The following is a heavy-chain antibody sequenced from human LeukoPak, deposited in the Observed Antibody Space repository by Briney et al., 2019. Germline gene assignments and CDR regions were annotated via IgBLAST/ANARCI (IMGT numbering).Heavy chain of an antibody. CDR3: ARDRAVGVGYCSGGSCYSGRPDAFDI. V-gene: IGHV3-33*08. CDR1: GFTFSGYA. Sequence: GGSLRLSCAASGFTFSGYAMSRVRQAPGKGLEWVAVIWYDGSNKYYADSVKGRFTISRDNSKNTLYLQMNSLRAEDTAVYYCARDRAVGVGYCSGGSCYSGRPDAFDIWGQGTMVTVSS. J-gene: IGHJ3*02. CDR2: IWYDGSNK. D-gene: IGHD2-15*01.